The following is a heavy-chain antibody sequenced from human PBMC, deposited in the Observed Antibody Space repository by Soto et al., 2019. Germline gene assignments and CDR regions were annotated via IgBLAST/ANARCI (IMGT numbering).Heavy chain of an antibody. CDR3: ARMVVNTALGYFDC. V-gene: IGHV5-51*01. Sequence: PGESLKISCKGSGHSFTSNWIGWVRQMPGKGLEWMGFIYPGDSDTRYSPSFQGQVTISADKSISTAYLQWSSLKASDTAMYYWARMVVNTALGYFDCWGQGTLVTVSS. J-gene: IGHJ4*02. CDR1: GHSFTSNW. CDR2: IYPGDSDT. D-gene: IGHD5-18*01.